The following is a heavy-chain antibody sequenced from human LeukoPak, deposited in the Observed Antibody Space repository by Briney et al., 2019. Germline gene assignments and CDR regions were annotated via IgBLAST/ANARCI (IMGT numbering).Heavy chain of an antibody. J-gene: IGHJ4*02. Sequence: GGSLRLSCAASGFTFSSYGMHWVRQAPGKGLEWVAVVSYDGGNKDYADSVKGRFTISRDNARNTLNLQMNSLRAEDTAVYYCARGGHYFDYWGQGSLVTVSS. CDR3: ARGGHYFDY. CDR2: VSYDGGNK. D-gene: IGHD1-26*01. CDR1: GFTFSSYG. V-gene: IGHV3-30*03.